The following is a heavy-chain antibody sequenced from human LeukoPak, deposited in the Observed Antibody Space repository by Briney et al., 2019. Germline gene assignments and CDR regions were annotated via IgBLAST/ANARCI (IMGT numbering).Heavy chain of an antibody. CDR3: ARDVGGSLDY. CDR1: GFTFSSYS. Sequence: GGSLRLSCAASGFTFSSYSMNWVRQAPGKGLEWVSSISSSSSYIYYADPVKGRFTISRDNAKNSLYLQMSSLRGEDTAVYYCARDVGGSLDYWGQRTLVTVSS. CDR2: ISSSSSYI. D-gene: IGHD1-26*01. J-gene: IGHJ4*02. V-gene: IGHV3-21*01.